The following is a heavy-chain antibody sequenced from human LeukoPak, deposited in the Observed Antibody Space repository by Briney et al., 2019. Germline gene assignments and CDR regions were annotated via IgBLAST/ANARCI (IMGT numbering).Heavy chain of an antibody. CDR1: GFTYSSYW. Sequence: GRSLRLSCAASGFTYSSYWMSWVRQAPGKGLEWVANINQDGSEIYYVDSVKGRFTISRDNAKNSLYLQMNSLRAEDTALYYCARESTGSYVDFWGQGALVTVSS. CDR3: ARESTGSYVDF. J-gene: IGHJ4*02. D-gene: IGHD6-19*01. CDR2: INQDGSEI. V-gene: IGHV3-7*05.